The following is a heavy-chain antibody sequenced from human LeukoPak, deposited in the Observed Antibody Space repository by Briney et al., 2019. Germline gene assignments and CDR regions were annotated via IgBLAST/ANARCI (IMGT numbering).Heavy chain of an antibody. CDR1: GYTFTSYY. V-gene: IGHV1-46*01. CDR3: ARGKGGFYYGSGSFHPNWFDP. CDR2: INPSGGST. J-gene: IGHJ5*02. D-gene: IGHD3-10*01. Sequence: VASVTVSCKASGYTFTSYYMHWVRQAPGQGLEWMGLINPSGGSTSYEQKFQGRVTMTRDTSTSTVYMELSSLRSEDTAVYYWARGKGGFYYGSGSFHPNWFDPWGQGTLVTVSS.